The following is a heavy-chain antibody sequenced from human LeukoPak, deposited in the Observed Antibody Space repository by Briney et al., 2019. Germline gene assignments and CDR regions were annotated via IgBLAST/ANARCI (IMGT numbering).Heavy chain of an antibody. V-gene: IGHV4-34*01. CDR3: ARTGNNFKDTFDS. CDR1: GGSFSGYY. D-gene: IGHD1-20*01. J-gene: IGHJ4*02. CDR2: SSHGGNT. Sequence: SETLSLTCAVYGGSFSGYYWNWIRQPPGKGLEWIGESSHGGNTKYNPSLKRRVTISVDTSKNQFSLKLSSVTAADTAVYYCARTGNNFKDTFDSWGQGTLVTVSS.